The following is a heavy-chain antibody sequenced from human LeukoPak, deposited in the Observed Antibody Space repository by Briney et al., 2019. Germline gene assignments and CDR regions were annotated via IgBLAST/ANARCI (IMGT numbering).Heavy chain of an antibody. CDR1: GFTFDNYA. Sequence: GRSLRLSCAASGFTFDNYAMHRVRQAPGKGLEWLSIISWNSGYIGYADSVKGRFTISRDNAKKSLDLQMNSLRAEDTAFYYCAKVRGTYSSGYFFDYWGQGTLVTVSS. V-gene: IGHV3-9*01. D-gene: IGHD6-19*01. J-gene: IGHJ4*02. CDR2: ISWNSGYI. CDR3: AKVRGTYSSGYFFDY.